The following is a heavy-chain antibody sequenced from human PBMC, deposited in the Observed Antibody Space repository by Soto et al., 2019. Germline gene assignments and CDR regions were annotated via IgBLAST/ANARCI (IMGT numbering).Heavy chain of an antibody. V-gene: IGHV4-30-4*01. CDR3: ARDRRWLPRGPNNWLDL. J-gene: IGHJ5*02. Sequence: SETLSLTCTVSGGSINSGDYYWTRVSKPPGKGLAWIGYIYYDGNSQHNPSLKSRVTMSIDTSKNQFSLNLSSVTAADTAVYYCARDRRWLPRGPNNWLDLWGQGTQVTVSS. CDR1: GGSINSGDYY. D-gene: IGHD5-12*01. CDR2: IYYDGNS.